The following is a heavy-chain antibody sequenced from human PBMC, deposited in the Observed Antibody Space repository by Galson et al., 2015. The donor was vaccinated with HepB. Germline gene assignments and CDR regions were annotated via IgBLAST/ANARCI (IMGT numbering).Heavy chain of an antibody. V-gene: IGHV1-2*04. J-gene: IGHJ6*03. CDR1: GYTFTGYY. Sequence: SVKVSCKASGYTFTGYYMHWVRQAPGQGLEWMGWINPNSGGTNYAQKFQGWVTMTRDTSISTAYMELSRLRSDDTAVYYCARGGYSYGHWGLYYYMDVWGKGTTVTVSS. CDR3: ARGGYSYGHWGLYYYMDV. D-gene: IGHD5-18*01. CDR2: INPNSGGT.